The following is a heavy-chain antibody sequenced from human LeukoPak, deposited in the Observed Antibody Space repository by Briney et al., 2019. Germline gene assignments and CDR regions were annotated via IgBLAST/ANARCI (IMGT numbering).Heavy chain of an antibody. CDR3: AKDQRSSGWYYFDY. V-gene: IGHV3-23*01. CDR1: GFTFSSYA. D-gene: IGHD6-19*01. Sequence: GGSLRLSCAASGFTFSSYAMNWVRQAPGKGLEWVSAISGSGGSTYYADSVKGRFTISRDNSKNTLYLQMNSLRAEDTAVYYCAKDQRSSGWYYFDYWGQGTLVTVSS. J-gene: IGHJ4*02. CDR2: ISGSGGST.